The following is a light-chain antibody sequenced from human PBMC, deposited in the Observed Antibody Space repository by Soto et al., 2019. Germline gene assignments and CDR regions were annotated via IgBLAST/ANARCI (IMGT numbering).Light chain of an antibody. CDR2: EVS. Sequence: QSPLTQPASVSLSPGQSITISCTGTTSDVGGYNYVSWYQQHPGKAPKLMIYEVSNRPSGISNRFSGSKSGNTASLTISGLQAEDEADYYCGSYATSSYVFGTGTKVTV. CDR3: GSYATSSYV. V-gene: IGLV2-14*01. CDR1: TSDVGGYNY. J-gene: IGLJ1*01.